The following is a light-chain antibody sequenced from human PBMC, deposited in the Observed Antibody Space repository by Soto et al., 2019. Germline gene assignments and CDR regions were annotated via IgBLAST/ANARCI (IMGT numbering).Light chain of an antibody. V-gene: IGKV1-16*01. J-gene: IGKJ1*01. CDR2: SAS. CDR1: QGISTY. CDR3: QQYYRYPWM. Sequence: DIQMTQSPSSLSASVGDRVTITCRASQGISTYLGWYQQKPGKVPKSLIYSASNLQSGVPSRFSASGSGTEFTLTITDMQPDDFATYYCQQYYRYPWMFGQGTKVE.